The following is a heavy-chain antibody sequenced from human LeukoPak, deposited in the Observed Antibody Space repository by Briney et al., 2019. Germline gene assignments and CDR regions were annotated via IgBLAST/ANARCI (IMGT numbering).Heavy chain of an antibody. Sequence: GGSLRLSCAASGFTFSFYGMSWVRQAPGKGLEWVSSISGSSGTYYADSVKGRFTISRDNSKDTLSLQMNSLRAEDTATYYCAKEHAGTGPYYFDQWGQGTLVTVSS. D-gene: IGHD1-1*01. CDR2: ISGSSGT. V-gene: IGHV3-23*01. J-gene: IGHJ4*02. CDR3: AKEHAGTGPYYFDQ. CDR1: GFTFSFYG.